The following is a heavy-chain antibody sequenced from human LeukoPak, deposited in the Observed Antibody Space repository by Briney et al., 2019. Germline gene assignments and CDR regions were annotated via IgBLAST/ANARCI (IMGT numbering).Heavy chain of an antibody. CDR1: GYSISSGYY. Sequence: SETLSLTCTVSGYSISSGYYWGWIRQSPGKGLEWIGSVYRTGSTNYNPSLKSRVTISVDTSKNQFSLKLSSVTAADTAVYYCARETSQKGAHYMDVWGKGTTVTISS. CDR2: VYRTGST. D-gene: IGHD3-16*01. CDR3: ARETSQKGAHYMDV. J-gene: IGHJ6*03. V-gene: IGHV4-38-2*02.